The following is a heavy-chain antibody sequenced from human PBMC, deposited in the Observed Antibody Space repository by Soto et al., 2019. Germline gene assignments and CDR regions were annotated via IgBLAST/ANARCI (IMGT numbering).Heavy chain of an antibody. D-gene: IGHD3-16*02. CDR3: ARVRITFGGVIGHFDY. V-gene: IGHV4-34*01. J-gene: IGHJ4*02. Sequence: SETLSLTCAVYGGSFSGYYWSWIRQPPGKGLEWIGEINHSGSTNYNPSLKSRVTISVDTSKNQFSLKLSSVTAADTAVYYCARVRITFGGVIGHFDYWGQGTLVTVSS. CDR1: GGSFSGYY. CDR2: INHSGST.